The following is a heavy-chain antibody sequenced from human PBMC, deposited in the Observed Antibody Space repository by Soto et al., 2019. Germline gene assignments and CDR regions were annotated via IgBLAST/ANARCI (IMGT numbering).Heavy chain of an antibody. D-gene: IGHD6-6*01. CDR1: GFTFSSHG. CDR2: IWYDGSNK. J-gene: IGHJ3*02. Sequence: GGSLRLSCAASGFTFSSHGMHWVRQAPGKGLEWVAVIWYDGSNKYYADSVKGRFTISRDNSKNTLYLQMNSLRAEDTAVYYCARGRIAARIDAFDIWGQGTMVTVSS. V-gene: IGHV3-33*01. CDR3: ARGRIAARIDAFDI.